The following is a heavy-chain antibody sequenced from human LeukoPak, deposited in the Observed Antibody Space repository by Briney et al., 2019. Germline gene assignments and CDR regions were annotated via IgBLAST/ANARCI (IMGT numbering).Heavy chain of an antibody. J-gene: IGHJ5*02. CDR1: GYTFTGYY. CDR3: ARVSDIVVVVAAGGWFDP. V-gene: IGHV1-69*04. Sequence: GASVKVSCKASGYTFTGYYLHWVRQAPGQGLEWMGRIIPILGIANYAQKFQGRVTITADKSTSTAYMELSSLRSEDTAVYYCARVSDIVVVVAAGGWFDPWGQGTLVTVSS. D-gene: IGHD2-15*01. CDR2: IIPILGIA.